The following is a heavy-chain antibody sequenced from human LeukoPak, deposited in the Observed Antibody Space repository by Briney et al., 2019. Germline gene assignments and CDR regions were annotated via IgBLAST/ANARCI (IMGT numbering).Heavy chain of an antibody. CDR1: GASISTNNYY. Sequence: SETLSLTCTVSGASISTNNYYWGWIRRPPGKGLEWIASISYSGITYYNPSLKSRVTISLDTSKNQFSLKLNSVTAADTAMYYCAKRDPVVEYYWGQGTLVTVSS. D-gene: IGHD2-15*01. CDR2: ISYSGIT. J-gene: IGHJ4*02. CDR3: AKRDPVVEYY. V-gene: IGHV4-39*01.